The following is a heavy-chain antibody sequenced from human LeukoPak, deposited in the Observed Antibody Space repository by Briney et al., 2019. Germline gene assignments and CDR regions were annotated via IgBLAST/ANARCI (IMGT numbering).Heavy chain of an antibody. CDR2: INQDGGVK. Sequence: GGSLRLSCAASRFTFSGSWMTWVRQAPGKGPELVANINQDGGVKGYLDSVQGRFTISRDNAKNSLYLQMNSLRAEDTAVYYCARAGGVRSGYETYWGQGTLVTVSS. J-gene: IGHJ4*02. D-gene: IGHD5-12*01. CDR3: ARAGGVRSGYETY. CDR1: RFTFSGSW. V-gene: IGHV3-7*01.